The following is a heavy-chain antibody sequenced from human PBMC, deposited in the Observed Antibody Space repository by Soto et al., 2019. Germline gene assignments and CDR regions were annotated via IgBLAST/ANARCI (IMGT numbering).Heavy chain of an antibody. V-gene: IGHV3-66*01. Sequence: GGSLRLSCAASGFTVSSNYMSWVRQAPGKGLEWVSVIYSGGSTYYPDSVKGRFTISRDNSKNTPYLQMNSLRAEDTAVYYCARIDGSALSYYYYMDVWGKGTTVTVSS. CDR2: IYSGGST. CDR3: ARIDGSALSYYYYMDV. CDR1: GFTVSSNY. D-gene: IGHD3-10*01. J-gene: IGHJ6*03.